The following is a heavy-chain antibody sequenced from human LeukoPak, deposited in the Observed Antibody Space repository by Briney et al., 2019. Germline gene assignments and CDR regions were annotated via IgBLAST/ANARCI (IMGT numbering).Heavy chain of an antibody. CDR1: GYTFTGYY. Sequence: ASAKVSCKASGYTFTGYYMHWVRQAPGQGLEWMGWINPNSGGTNYAQKFQGRVTMTRDTSISTAYMELSRLRSDDTAVYYCARDNGGYYYGSGSYYGYWGQGTLVTVSS. D-gene: IGHD3-10*01. J-gene: IGHJ4*02. V-gene: IGHV1-2*02. CDR3: ARDNGGYYYGSGSYYGY. CDR2: INPNSGGT.